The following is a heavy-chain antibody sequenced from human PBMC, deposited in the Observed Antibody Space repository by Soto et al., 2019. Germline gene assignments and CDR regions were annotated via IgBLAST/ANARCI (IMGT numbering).Heavy chain of an antibody. J-gene: IGHJ5*02. V-gene: IGHV4-59*08. Sequence: SETLSLTCTVSGGSISSYYWSWIRQPPGKGLEWIGYIYYSGSTNYNPSLKSRVTISVDTSKNQFSLKLSSVTAADTAVYYCARTFGYCSGGRRASCYWFDPWGQGTLVTVSS. CDR1: GGSISSYY. D-gene: IGHD2-15*01. CDR3: ARTFGYCSGGRRASCYWFDP. CDR2: IYYSGST.